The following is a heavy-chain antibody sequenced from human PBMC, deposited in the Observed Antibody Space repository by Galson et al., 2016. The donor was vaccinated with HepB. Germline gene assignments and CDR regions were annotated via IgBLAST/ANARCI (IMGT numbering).Heavy chain of an antibody. CDR2: INAGNGNT. CDR1: GYTFTTYA. V-gene: IGHV1-3*01. CDR3: ARRVVPDDQPAPAGWAWGLDV. D-gene: IGHD2-2*01. J-gene: IGHJ6*02. Sequence: SVKVSCKASGYTFTTYAIHWVRQAPGQRLEWMGWINAGNGNTKYSQKFQGRVTITTDTSASTAYMELSSLRSEDMAVYYCARRVVPDDQPAPAGWAWGLDVWGQGTTVTASS.